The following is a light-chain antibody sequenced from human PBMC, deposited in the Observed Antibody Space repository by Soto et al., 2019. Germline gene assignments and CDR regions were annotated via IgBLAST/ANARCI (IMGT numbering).Light chain of an antibody. V-gene: IGKV3-20*01. J-gene: IGKJ1*01. CDR2: GAY. CDR3: QQYGSSSWT. Sequence: ESVLTQSPGTLSLSPGERATLSCRASQSVTSNYLAWYQQKPGQAHRLXIYGAYSRATGIQDRFSGSGSGTDFTLTISRLEPEDFAVYYCQQYGSSSWTFGQGTKVDIK. CDR1: QSVTSNY.